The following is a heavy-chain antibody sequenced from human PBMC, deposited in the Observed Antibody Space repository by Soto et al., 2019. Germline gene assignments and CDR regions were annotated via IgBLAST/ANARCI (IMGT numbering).Heavy chain of an antibody. D-gene: IGHD3-22*01. CDR2: INHSGST. Sequence: QVQLQQWGAGLLKPSETLSLTCAVYGGSFSGYYWRWIHQPPGKGLEWIGEINHSGSTNYNPSLKSRVTISVDASKNQFSLKLSSVTAADTAVYYCARGGYDSSGYYSNWFDPWGQGTLVTVSS. V-gene: IGHV4-34*01. J-gene: IGHJ5*02. CDR1: GGSFSGYY. CDR3: ARGGYDSSGYYSNWFDP.